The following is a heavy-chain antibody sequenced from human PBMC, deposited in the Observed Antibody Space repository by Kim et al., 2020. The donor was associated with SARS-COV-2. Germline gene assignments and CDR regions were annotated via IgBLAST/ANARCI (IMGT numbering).Heavy chain of an antibody. CDR2: ISYDGSNK. CDR1: GFTFSSYA. V-gene: IGHV3-30-3*01. D-gene: IGHD5-12*01. CDR3: ARNSGYESIAVGYFDY. J-gene: IGHJ4*02. Sequence: GGSLRLSCAASGFTFSSYAMHWVRQAPGKGLEWVAVISYDGSNKYYADSVKGRFTISRDNSKNTLYLQMNSLRAEDTAVYYCARNSGYESIAVGYFDYWGQGTLVTVSS.